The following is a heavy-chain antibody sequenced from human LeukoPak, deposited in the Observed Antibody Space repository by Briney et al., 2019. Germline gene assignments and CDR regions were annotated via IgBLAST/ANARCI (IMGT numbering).Heavy chain of an antibody. D-gene: IGHD1-26*01. V-gene: IGHV1-18*03. CDR2: ISAYNGNT. CDR3: AREVGQLPDY. J-gene: IGHJ4*02. CDR1: GGTFSSYA. Sequence: ASVKVSCKASGGTFSSYAISWVRQAPGQGLEWMGWISAYNGNTNYAQELQGRVTMTTDTSTSTAYMELRSLRSDDMAVYYCAREVGQLPDYWGQGTLVTVSS.